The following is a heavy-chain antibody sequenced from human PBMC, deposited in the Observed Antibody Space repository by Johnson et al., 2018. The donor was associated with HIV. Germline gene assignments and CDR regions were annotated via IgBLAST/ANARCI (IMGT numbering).Heavy chain of an antibody. D-gene: IGHD5-18*01. V-gene: IGHV3-23*04. J-gene: IGHJ3*01. CDR3: AKARGYNYFIDAFDR. Sequence: MLLVESGGGLVQPGGSLRLSCQASGLSFDSYSMSWVRQAPGKGLEWVSGIIPSGTGTHYADSVEGRFTISRDNSRNTVYLQINSLRAEDTAMYYCAKARGYNYFIDAFDRWGQGTLVTVSS. CDR2: IIPSGTGT. CDR1: GLSFDSYS.